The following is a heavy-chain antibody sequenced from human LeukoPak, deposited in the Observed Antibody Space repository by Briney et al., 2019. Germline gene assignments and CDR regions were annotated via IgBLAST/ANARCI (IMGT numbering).Heavy chain of an antibody. Sequence: SETLSLTCTVSGGSISSSSYYWGWIRQPPGKGLEWIGSMYYSGSTYYNPSLKSRVTISVDTSKNQFSLKLSSVTAADTAVYYCARQYTDYGDYVGAFDIWGQGTMVTVSS. CDR1: GGSISSSSYY. CDR2: MYYSGST. J-gene: IGHJ3*02. CDR3: ARQYTDYGDYVGAFDI. D-gene: IGHD4-17*01. V-gene: IGHV4-39*01.